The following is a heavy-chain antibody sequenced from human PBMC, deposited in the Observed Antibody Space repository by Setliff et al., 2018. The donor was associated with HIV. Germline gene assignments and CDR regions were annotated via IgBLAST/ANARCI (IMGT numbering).Heavy chain of an antibody. CDR2: INPSGGST. J-gene: IGHJ4*02. CDR1: GYTFTNYY. Sequence: GASVKVSCKASGYTFTNYYIHWVRQAPGQGLEWMGIINPSGGSTTYAQKFQGRVTMTRDTSTSTVYMELSSLRSEDTAVYYCARDEGSGWPLDYWGQGTLVTVSS. V-gene: IGHV1-46*01. D-gene: IGHD6-19*01. CDR3: ARDEGSGWPLDY.